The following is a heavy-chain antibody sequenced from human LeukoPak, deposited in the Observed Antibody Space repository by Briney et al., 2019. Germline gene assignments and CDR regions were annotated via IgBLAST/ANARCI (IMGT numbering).Heavy chain of an antibody. CDR1: GFTFNNYW. CDR2: TNTHGTSA. V-gene: IGHV3-74*01. Sequence: GGSLRLSCAASGFTFNNYWMHWVRQAPGKGLVWVARTNTHGTSANYADSVKGRFIISRDNANNTLYLQMNGLRDEGTGVYYALAGYYYYYMDVWGKGTTVTVSS. CDR3: LAGYYYYYMDV. J-gene: IGHJ6*03. D-gene: IGHD6-13*01.